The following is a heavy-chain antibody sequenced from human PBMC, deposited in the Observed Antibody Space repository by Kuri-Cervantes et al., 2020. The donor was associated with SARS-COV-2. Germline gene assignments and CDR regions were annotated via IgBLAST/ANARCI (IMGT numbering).Heavy chain of an antibody. D-gene: IGHD7-27*01. Sequence: SETLSLTRSVSGDSLNSHYWSWIRQPPGKGLEWIGEINHSGSTNYNPSLKSRVTISVDRSKNQFSLKLSSVTAADRAVYYCARHESVTGDWYFDLWGRGTLVTVSS. J-gene: IGHJ2*01. CDR3: ARHESVTGDWYFDL. CDR1: GDSLNSHY. CDR2: INHSGST. V-gene: IGHV4-34*01.